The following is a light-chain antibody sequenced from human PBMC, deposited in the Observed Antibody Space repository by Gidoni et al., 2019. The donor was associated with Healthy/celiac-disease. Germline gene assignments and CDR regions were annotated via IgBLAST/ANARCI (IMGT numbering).Light chain of an antibody. J-gene: IGKJ3*01. CDR1: QDISNY. CDR2: EAS. V-gene: IGKV1-33*01. CDR3: QQYDNLPPFT. Sequence: DIQMTQSPSSLSASVGDRVTITCQASQDISNYLNWYQQKPGKAPKLLIYEASNLETGVPSRFSGSGSGTDFTFTISSLQTEDIATYYCQQYDNLPPFTFGPGTKVDIK.